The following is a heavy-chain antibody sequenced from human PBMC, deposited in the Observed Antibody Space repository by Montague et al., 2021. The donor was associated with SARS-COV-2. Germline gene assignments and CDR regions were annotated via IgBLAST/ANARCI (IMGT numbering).Heavy chain of an antibody. V-gene: IGHV4-34*01. Sequence: SETLSLTCADHGTSFSGCYWNWIRQPPGKGLEWIGEINHGGSTKYSPSLKSRLTISADTSKNQFSLKLTSVAAADTAVYYCARLRNGVVPSPILGVGPYYSYYYMDVWGRGTTVTVSS. CDR3: ARLRNGVVPSPILGVGPYYSYYYMDV. CDR1: GTSFSGCY. CDR2: INHGGST. J-gene: IGHJ6*03. D-gene: IGHD3-10*01.